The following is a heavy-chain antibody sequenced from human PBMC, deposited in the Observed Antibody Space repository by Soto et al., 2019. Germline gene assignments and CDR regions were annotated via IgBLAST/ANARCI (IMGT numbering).Heavy chain of an antibody. CDR1: GFTFSSYS. J-gene: IGHJ4*02. V-gene: IGHV3-21*01. Sequence: PGGSLRLSCAASGFTFSSYSMNWVRQAPGKGLEWVSSISSSSSYIYYADSVKGRFTISRDNAKNSLYLQMNSLRAEDTAVYYCARDLYDSSGYYSPQGYFDYWGQGTLVTVSS. D-gene: IGHD3-22*01. CDR3: ARDLYDSSGYYSPQGYFDY. CDR2: ISSSSSYI.